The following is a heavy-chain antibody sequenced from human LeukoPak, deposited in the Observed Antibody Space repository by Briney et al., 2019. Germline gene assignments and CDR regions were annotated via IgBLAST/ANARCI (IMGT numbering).Heavy chain of an antibody. Sequence: SVKVSCKASGGTFSSYAIRWVRQAPGQGLEWMGRIIPIFGTANYAQKFQGRVTITTDESTSTAYMELSSLRSEDTAVYYCAREPEARGYYYYYMDVWGKGATVTVSS. J-gene: IGHJ6*03. CDR1: GGTFSSYA. CDR2: IIPIFGTA. V-gene: IGHV1-69*05. CDR3: AREPEARGYYYYYMDV.